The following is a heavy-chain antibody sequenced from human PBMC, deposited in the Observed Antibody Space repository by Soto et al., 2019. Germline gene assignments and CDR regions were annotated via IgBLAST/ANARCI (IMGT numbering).Heavy chain of an antibody. V-gene: IGHV3-30*03. CDR3: AMGGCITPNCYEDY. D-gene: IGHD2-2*01. CDR1: GFTFSSYD. CDR2: ISSDGSNK. Sequence: QVQLVESGGGVVQPGRSLRLSCAASGFTFSSYDMHWVRQAPGKGLEWVAAISSDGSNKYYADSVKGRFTISRDNSENTVYVQMNSLRAEDTAAYYCAMGGCITPNCYEDYWGQGTLVTVSS. J-gene: IGHJ4*02.